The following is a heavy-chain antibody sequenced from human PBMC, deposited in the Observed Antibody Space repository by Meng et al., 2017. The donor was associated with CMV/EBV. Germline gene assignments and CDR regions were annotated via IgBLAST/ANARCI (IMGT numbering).Heavy chain of an antibody. CDR3: ARAWRGIVVVPAASMAF. V-gene: IGHV3-11*04. J-gene: IGHJ6*02. D-gene: IGHD2-2*01. CDR1: GFTFSDYY. Sequence: GESLKISCAASGFTFSDYYMSWIRQAPGKGLEWVSYISSSGSTIYYADSVKGRFTISRDNAKNSLYLQMNSLRAEDTAVYYCARAWRGIVVVPAASMAFWCQGPKVPVSS. CDR2: ISSSGSTI.